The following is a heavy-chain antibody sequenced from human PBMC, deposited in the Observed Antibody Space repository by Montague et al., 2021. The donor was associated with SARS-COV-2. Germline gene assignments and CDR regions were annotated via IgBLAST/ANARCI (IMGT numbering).Heavy chain of an antibody. D-gene: IGHD2-2*01. CDR2: IRGSDDTT. J-gene: IGHJ4*02. Sequence: SLRLSCAASGFTLSSYAMNWVRQAPGKGLEWVSSIRGSDDTTYYADSVKGRFTISRDSSKNTLYLQMNSLRVEETAVYYCAKGFTSWPRGLFDYWGQGSLVTVSS. V-gene: IGHV3-23*01. CDR1: GFTLSSYA. CDR3: AKGFTSWPRGLFDY.